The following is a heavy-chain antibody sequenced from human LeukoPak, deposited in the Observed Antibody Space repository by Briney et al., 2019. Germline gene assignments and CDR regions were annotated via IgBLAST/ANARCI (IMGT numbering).Heavy chain of an antibody. Sequence: GASVKVSCKASGYTFTSYGISWVRQAPGQGLEWMGWTSAYNGNTNYAQKLQGRVTMTTDTSTSTAYMELRSLRSDDTAVYYCARVCGGDCYPLDYHYYYYMDVWGKGTTVTVSS. CDR3: ARVCGGDCYPLDYHYYYYMDV. D-gene: IGHD2-21*02. CDR2: TSAYNGNT. J-gene: IGHJ6*03. CDR1: GYTFTSYG. V-gene: IGHV1-18*01.